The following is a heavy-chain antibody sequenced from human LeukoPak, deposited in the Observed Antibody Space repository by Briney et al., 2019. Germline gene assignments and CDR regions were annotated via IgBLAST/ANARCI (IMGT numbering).Heavy chain of an antibody. Sequence: GSLRLSCAASGFIFSDYSMNWVRQAPGKGLEWVSSFSRSSTDICSADSVKGRFTISRDNAKNSLYLQMNSLRAEDTAVYYCARGFYYFDYWGQGTLVTVSS. V-gene: IGHV3-21*01. CDR3: ARGFYYFDY. CDR1: GFIFSDYS. CDR2: FSRSSTDI. J-gene: IGHJ4*02.